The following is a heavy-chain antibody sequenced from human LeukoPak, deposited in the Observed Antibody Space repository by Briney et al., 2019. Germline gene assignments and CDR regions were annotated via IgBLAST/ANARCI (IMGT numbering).Heavy chain of an antibody. J-gene: IGHJ4*02. V-gene: IGHV1-2*02. CDR2: INPNSGGT. CDR3: ERDAPGVGVDY. Sequence: ASVKASCKASGYTFTGYYMHWVRQAPGQRLEWMGGINPNSGGTIYAQKFQGRVTMTRHTSNRTAYMELSRLISDDTAVYYCERDAPGVGVDYWGQGTLVTVSS. D-gene: IGHD1-14*01. CDR1: GYTFTGYY.